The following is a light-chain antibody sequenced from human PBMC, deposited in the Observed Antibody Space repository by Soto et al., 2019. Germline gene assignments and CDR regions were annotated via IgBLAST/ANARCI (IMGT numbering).Light chain of an antibody. V-gene: IGKV3-15*01. CDR3: QQYNYWPPWT. J-gene: IGKJ1*01. Sequence: EVVLTQSPATLSVSPGERASLSCRASQSISNDLAWYQQKPGQAPRLLIYAASTRATGIPARFSGSGSGTEFTLTITSLQSEDFAVYYCQQYNYWPPWTFGQGTKVEIK. CDR1: QSISND. CDR2: AAS.